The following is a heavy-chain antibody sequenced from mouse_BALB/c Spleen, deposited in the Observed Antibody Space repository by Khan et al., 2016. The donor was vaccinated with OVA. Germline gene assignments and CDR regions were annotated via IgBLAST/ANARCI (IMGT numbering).Heavy chain of an antibody. Sequence: QVQLKESGPSLVAPSQTLSITCTVSGFSLTTYGVHWVRQPPGKGLEWLGVIWAGGSTNYNSALMSRLSIIKDNSKSQVFLKMNSLQTDDTAIYYCARPYYGSAWFAYWGQGTLVTVSA. CDR3: ARPYYGSAWFAY. CDR1: GFSLTTYG. V-gene: IGHV2-9*02. J-gene: IGHJ3*01. CDR2: IWAGGST. D-gene: IGHD1-1*01.